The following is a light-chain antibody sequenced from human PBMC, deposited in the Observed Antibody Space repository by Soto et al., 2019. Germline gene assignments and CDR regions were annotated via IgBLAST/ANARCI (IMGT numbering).Light chain of an antibody. CDR1: ESVSSN. V-gene: IGKV3-15*01. J-gene: IGKJ4*01. CDR3: QQFNNWPLT. CDR2: DAS. Sequence: EIVMTQSPATLSVSPGERATLFCRASESVSSNLAWYQQKPGQAPRLLIYDASTRATGIPARFSGSGSGTEFTLTISSLQSEDFAVYYCQQFNNWPLTFGGGTKVDIK.